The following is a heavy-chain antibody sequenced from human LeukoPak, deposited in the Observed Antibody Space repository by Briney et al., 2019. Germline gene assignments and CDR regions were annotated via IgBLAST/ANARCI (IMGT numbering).Heavy chain of an antibody. D-gene: IGHD2-2*01. J-gene: IGHJ5*02. Sequence: GGSLRLSCAASGFTFNSFFLNWVRLTPGRELEWLACISQDGSETFYMDSVRGRFTISRDNTKNSLYLQMDSLRAEDTAVYYCARGYCSSTSCYNWFDPWGQGTLVTVSS. V-gene: IGHV3-7*01. CDR1: GFTFNSFF. CDR2: ISQDGSET. CDR3: ARGYCSSTSCYNWFDP.